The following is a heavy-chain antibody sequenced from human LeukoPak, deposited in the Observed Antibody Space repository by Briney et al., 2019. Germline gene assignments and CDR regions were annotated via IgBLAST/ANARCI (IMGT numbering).Heavy chain of an antibody. D-gene: IGHD3-3*01. Sequence: GGSLRLSCAASGFTFSSYSMNWVRQAPGKGLEWVSSISSSSSYIYYADSVKGRFTISRDNAKNSLYLQMNSLRAEDTAVYYCARNDFWSGYYTISRYYYYMDVWGKGTTVTISS. V-gene: IGHV3-21*01. CDR3: ARNDFWSGYYTISRYYYYMDV. CDR2: ISSSSSYI. CDR1: GFTFSSYS. J-gene: IGHJ6*03.